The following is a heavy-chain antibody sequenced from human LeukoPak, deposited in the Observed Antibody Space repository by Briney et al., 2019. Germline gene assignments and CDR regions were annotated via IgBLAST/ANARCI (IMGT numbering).Heavy chain of an antibody. CDR3: ARGRPHGNDY. V-gene: IGHV3-74*01. CDR1: GFTFSSYW. CDR2: IASDGSST. Sequence: PGGSLRLSCAASGFTFSSYWMNWDRQAPGKGLVWVSRIASDGSSTTYADSVKGRFSISRDSAKNTLYLQMNSLRVEDTAVYYCARGRPHGNDYWGQGTLVTVSS. J-gene: IGHJ4*02. D-gene: IGHD4-23*01.